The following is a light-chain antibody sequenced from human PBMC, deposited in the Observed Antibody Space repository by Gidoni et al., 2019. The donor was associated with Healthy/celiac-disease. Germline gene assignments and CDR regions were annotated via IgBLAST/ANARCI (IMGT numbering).Light chain of an antibody. CDR2: DDS. Sequence: SSVLTQPPSVSVAPGTTARITWGGNNIGSKSVHWYQQKPGQAPVLVVYDDSDRPSGIPERFSGSNSGNTATLTSSRVEAGDEADYYCQVWDSSSDHVVFGGGTKLTVL. J-gene: IGLJ2*01. CDR1: NIGSKS. V-gene: IGLV3-21*03. CDR3: QVWDSSSDHVV.